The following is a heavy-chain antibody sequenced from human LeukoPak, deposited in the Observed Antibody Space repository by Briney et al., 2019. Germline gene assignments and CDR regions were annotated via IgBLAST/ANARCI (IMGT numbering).Heavy chain of an antibody. CDR1: GFTFSSFP. Sequence: GGSLRLSCAASGFTFSSFPMHWVRQAPGKGLEWVAVISYDGSNKYYADSVKGRFTISRDNSKNTLYLQMNSLRAEDTALYYCARDLGPGQQLVGDGVDVWGQGTPVTVSS. CDR2: ISYDGSNK. D-gene: IGHD6-13*01. V-gene: IGHV3-30-3*01. J-gene: IGHJ6*02. CDR3: ARDLGPGQQLVGDGVDV.